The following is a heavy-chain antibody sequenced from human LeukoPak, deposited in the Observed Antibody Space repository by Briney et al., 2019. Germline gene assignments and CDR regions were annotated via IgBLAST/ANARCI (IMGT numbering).Heavy chain of an antibody. V-gene: IGHV3-30*02. CDR3: ANGPRGYPIERPFDY. J-gene: IGHJ4*02. CDR2: IRYDGSNK. D-gene: IGHD1-1*01. CDR1: GFTFSSYG. Sequence: GGSRRLSWAAAGFTFSSYGMHWVRQAPGKVLEWVAFIRYDGSNKYYAGSGKGRFTISTDNSKNTLYLQMNSLRAEDTAVYYCANGPRGYPIERPFDYWGQGTLVTVSS.